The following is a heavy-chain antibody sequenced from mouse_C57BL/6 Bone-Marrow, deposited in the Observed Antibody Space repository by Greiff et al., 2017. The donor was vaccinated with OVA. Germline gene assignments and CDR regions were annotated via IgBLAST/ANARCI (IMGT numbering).Heavy chain of an antibody. V-gene: IGHV1-64*01. CDR1: GYTFTSYW. Sequence: QVQLKESGAELVKPGASVKLSCKASGYTFTSYWMHWVKQRPGQGLEWIGMIHPNSGSTNYNEKFKSKATLTVDKSSSTAYMQLSSLTSEDSAVYYCARRGDGYYVRFAYWGQGTLVTVSA. D-gene: IGHD2-3*01. CDR3: ARRGDGYYVRFAY. CDR2: IHPNSGST. J-gene: IGHJ3*01.